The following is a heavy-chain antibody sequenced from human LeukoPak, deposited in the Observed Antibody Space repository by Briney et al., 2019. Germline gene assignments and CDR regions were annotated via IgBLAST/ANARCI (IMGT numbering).Heavy chain of an antibody. V-gene: IGHV4-4*07. Sequence: SETLSLTCTVSGGSISSYYWSWIRQPAGKGLEWIGRIYTSGSTNYNPSLKSRVTMSVDTSKNQFSLKLSSVTAADTAVYYCARDKRAAVLTDDAFDIWGQGTMVTASS. CDR3: ARDKRAAVLTDDAFDI. CDR1: GGSISSYY. D-gene: IGHD3-9*01. CDR2: IYTSGST. J-gene: IGHJ3*02.